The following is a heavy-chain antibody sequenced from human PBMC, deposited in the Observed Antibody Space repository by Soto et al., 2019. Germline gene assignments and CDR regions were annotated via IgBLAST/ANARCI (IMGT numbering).Heavy chain of an antibody. Sequence: SSVNVSCKASGYTFTSYYMHWVRQAPGQGLEWMGIINPSGGSTSYAQKFQGRVTMTRDTSTSTVYMELSSLRSEDTAVYYCARCTSCYWGYYGMHVWGQVTTFTV. CDR1: GYTFTSYY. CDR3: ARCTSCYWGYYGMHV. J-gene: IGHJ6*02. V-gene: IGHV1-46*01. D-gene: IGHD2-2*01. CDR2: INPSGGST.